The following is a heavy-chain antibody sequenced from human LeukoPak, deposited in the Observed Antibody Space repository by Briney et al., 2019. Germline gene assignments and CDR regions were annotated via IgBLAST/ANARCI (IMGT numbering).Heavy chain of an antibody. CDR2: IYYSGST. J-gene: IGHJ5*02. Sequence: SETLSLTCAVYGGSFSGYYWGWIRQPPGKGLEWIGSIYYSGSTYYNPSLKSRVTISVDTSKNQFSLKLSSVTAADTAVYYCARHVAVYYGSGSYYIYNWFDPWGQGTLVTVSS. CDR3: ARHVAVYYGSGSYYIYNWFDP. V-gene: IGHV4-39*01. CDR1: GGSFSGYY. D-gene: IGHD3-10*01.